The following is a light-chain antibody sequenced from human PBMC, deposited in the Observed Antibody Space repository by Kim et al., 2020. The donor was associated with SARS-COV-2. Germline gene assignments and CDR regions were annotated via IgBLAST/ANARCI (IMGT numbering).Light chain of an antibody. CDR3: QQYNKWPV. CDR2: DAS. Sequence: EIVMTQSPVTLSVSPGERVTLSCRASQSVYSNLAWYQQKRGQTPRLLIYDASKRATGVPARFSGSGSGTEFTLTISSLQSEDFAVYYCQQYNKWPVFGQGTKLEI. CDR1: QSVYSN. J-gene: IGKJ2*01. V-gene: IGKV3-15*01.